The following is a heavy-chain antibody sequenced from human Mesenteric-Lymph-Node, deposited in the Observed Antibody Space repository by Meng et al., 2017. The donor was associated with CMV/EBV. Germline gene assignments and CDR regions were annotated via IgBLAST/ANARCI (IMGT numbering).Heavy chain of an antibody. V-gene: IGHV3-74*01. CDR3: AREGMGAVTVWDYYYYGMDV. J-gene: IGHJ6*02. Sequence: GGSLRLSCTASGFTLSSNWMHWVRQAPGKGLVWVSRINSDGSSTSYADSVKGRFTISRDNAKNTLYLQMNSLRAEDTAVYYCAREGMGAVTVWDYYYYGMDVWGQGTTVTVSS. CDR2: INSDGSST. D-gene: IGHD1-14*01. CDR1: GFTLSSNW.